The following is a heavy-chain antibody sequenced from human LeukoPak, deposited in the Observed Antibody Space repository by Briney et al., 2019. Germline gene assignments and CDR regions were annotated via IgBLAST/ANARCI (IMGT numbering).Heavy chain of an antibody. J-gene: IGHJ4*02. D-gene: IGHD2-15*01. CDR3: AKGGIVVVIAASNFDH. V-gene: IGHV3-23*01. CDR2: ISGSGGTT. Sequence: GGSLRLSFAASGFTFSSYAMSWVRQAPGEGLEWVSCISGSGGTTYYADSVRGRFTTSRDNSKNTLYLQMYSLRAEDTAVYYCAKGGIVVVIAASNFDHWGQGTLVTVSS. CDR1: GFTFSSYA.